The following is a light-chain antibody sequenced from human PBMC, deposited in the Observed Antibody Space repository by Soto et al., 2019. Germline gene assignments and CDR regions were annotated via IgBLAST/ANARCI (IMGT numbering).Light chain of an antibody. J-gene: IGKJ4*01. CDR1: QNIDNN. V-gene: IGKV3D-15*01. CDR3: QQYNNWPPLT. Sequence: ETVMTQSPATLSVSPGDRVTLSCRASQNIDNNLAWYQQRPGQPPRLLIYGASTRANGIPARFSGSGSGTEFTLTISSLQSEDFAVYCCQQYNNWPPLTFGGGTKVEIK. CDR2: GAS.